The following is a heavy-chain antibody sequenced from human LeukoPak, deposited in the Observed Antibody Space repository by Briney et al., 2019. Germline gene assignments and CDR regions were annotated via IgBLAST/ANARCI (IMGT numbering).Heavy chain of an antibody. V-gene: IGHV3-23*01. J-gene: IGHJ3*02. D-gene: IGHD4-23*01. CDR3: AKDINELTMTTVVTGDAFDI. Sequence: PGGSLRLSCAASGFTFSSYAMSWVRQAPGKGLEWVSAISGSGGSTYYADSVKGRFTISRDNAKNTLYLQMNSLRAEDTAVYYCAKDINELTMTTVVTGDAFDIWGQGTMVTVSS. CDR2: ISGSGGST. CDR1: GFTFSSYA.